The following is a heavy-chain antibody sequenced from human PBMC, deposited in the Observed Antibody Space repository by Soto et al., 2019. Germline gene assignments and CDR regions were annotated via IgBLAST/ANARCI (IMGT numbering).Heavy chain of an antibody. D-gene: IGHD5-18*01. Sequence: SETLSLTCSVSGGSVSSGSYYWSWIRQPPGKGLEWIGYIYYSGSINYNPSLKSRVTISVDTSKNQFSLKLTSVTAADTAVYFCARGSGYNYGYNYWSQGSLVTVSS. J-gene: IGHJ4*02. CDR2: IYYSGSI. V-gene: IGHV4-61*01. CDR1: GGSVSSGSYY. CDR3: ARGSGYNYGYNY.